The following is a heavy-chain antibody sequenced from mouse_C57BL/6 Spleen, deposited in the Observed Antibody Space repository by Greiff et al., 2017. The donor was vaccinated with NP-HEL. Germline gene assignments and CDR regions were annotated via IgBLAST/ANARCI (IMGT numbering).Heavy chain of an antibody. CDR1: GYSITSGYY. D-gene: IGHD1-1*01. CDR2: ISYDGSN. V-gene: IGHV3-6*01. J-gene: IGHJ1*03. Sequence: LQESGPGLVKPSQSLSLTCSVTGYSITSGYYWNWIRQFPGNKLEWMGYISYDGSNNYNPSLKNRISITRDTSKNQFFLKLNSVTTEDTATYYGARGITTVVARYFDVWGTGTTVTVSS. CDR3: ARGITTVVARYFDV.